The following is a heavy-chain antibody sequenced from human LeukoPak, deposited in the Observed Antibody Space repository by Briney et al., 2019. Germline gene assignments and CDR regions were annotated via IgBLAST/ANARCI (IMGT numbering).Heavy chain of an antibody. CDR1: GFTFDDYA. V-gene: IGHV3-9*01. D-gene: IGHD3-3*01. J-gene: IGHJ4*02. CDR2: ISWNSGSI. CDR3: ARVLGRHYDFWSGYCLDY. Sequence: GGSLRPSCAASGFTFDDYAMHWVRQAPGKGLEWVSGISWNSGSIGYADSVKGRFTISRDNAKNSLYLQMNSLRAEDTAVYYCARVLGRHYDFWSGYCLDYWGQGTLVTVSS.